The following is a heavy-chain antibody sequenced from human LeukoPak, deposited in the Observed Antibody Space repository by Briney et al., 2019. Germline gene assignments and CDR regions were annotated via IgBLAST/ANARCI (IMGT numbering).Heavy chain of an antibody. V-gene: IGHV4-34*01. J-gene: IGHJ1*01. Sequence: SETLSLTCTVSGGSISSYYWSWIRQPPGKGLEWIGEINHSGSTNYNPSLKSRVTISVDTSKNQFSLKLSSVTAADTAVYYCARGQALEVVVPAAMLAEYFQHWGQGTLVTVSS. D-gene: IGHD2-2*01. CDR2: INHSGST. CDR3: ARGQALEVVVPAAMLAEYFQH. CDR1: GGSISSYY.